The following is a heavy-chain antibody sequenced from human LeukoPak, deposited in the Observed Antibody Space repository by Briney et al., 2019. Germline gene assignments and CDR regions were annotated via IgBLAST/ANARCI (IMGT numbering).Heavy chain of an antibody. CDR3: AKDFIVVVVAATNNWSDP. CDR2: ISGSGGST. Sequence: PGGSLRLSCVSSGFTFSSYAMSWVRQAPGKGLEWVSAISGSGGSTYYADSVKGRFTISRDNSKNTLYLQMNSLRAEDTAVYYCAKDFIVVVVAATNNWSDPWGQGTLVTVSS. J-gene: IGHJ5*02. V-gene: IGHV3-23*01. CDR1: GFTFSSYA. D-gene: IGHD2-15*01.